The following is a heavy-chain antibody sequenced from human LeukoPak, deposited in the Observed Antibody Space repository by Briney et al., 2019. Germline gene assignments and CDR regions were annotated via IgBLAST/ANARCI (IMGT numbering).Heavy chain of an antibody. V-gene: IGHV3-23*01. CDR2: ISGTNDAT. CDR3: ARQLGYCSGGNCYFDS. CDR1: GFTFSSYV. J-gene: IGHJ4*02. Sequence: GGSLRLSCTASGFTFSSYVMRWVRQSPGKGLEWVSGISGTNDATDYADSVRGRFTISRDNPKNAIFLEMNSLRAEDTAVYYCARQLGYCSGGNCYFDSWGQGTLVPVSS. D-gene: IGHD2-15*01.